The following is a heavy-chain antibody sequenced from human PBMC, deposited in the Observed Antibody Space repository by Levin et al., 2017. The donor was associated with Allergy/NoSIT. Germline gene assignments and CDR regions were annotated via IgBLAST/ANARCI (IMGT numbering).Heavy chain of an antibody. V-gene: IGHV3-74*01. CDR1: GFTFSSYW. D-gene: IGHD5-24*01. CDR3: ARQMATNPDWYFDL. CDR2: LNSDGSST. J-gene: IGHJ2*01. Sequence: GESLKISCAASGFTFSSYWMHWVRQAPGKGLVWVSRLNSDGSSTNYADSVKGRFTISRDNAKNTLYLQMNSLRAEDTAVYYCARQMATNPDWYFDLWGRGTLVTVSS.